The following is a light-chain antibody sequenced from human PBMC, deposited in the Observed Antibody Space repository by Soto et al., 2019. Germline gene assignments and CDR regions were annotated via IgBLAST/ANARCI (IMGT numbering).Light chain of an antibody. CDR2: EVS. CDR3: SSYTSDWGV. V-gene: IGLV2-14*01. J-gene: IGLJ1*01. Sequence: QSALTQPASVSGSPGQSITISCTGTSSDVGGYDFVSWYQHHPGKAPKLIIYEVSTRPSGVSNRFSGSKSGNTASLTISGLQAEDEADYYCSSYTSDWGVFGTGTKATVL. CDR1: SSDVGGYDF.